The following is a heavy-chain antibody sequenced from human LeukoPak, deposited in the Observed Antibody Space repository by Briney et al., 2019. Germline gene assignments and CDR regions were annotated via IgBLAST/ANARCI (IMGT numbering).Heavy chain of an antibody. J-gene: IGHJ4*02. V-gene: IGHV1-18*01. D-gene: IGHD3-22*01. CDR3: ARPILYYYDSSGYYDY. Sequence: ASVKVSCKASGYTFTSYGISWVLQAPGQGLEWMGWISAYNGKTNYAQKLQGRVTMTTDTSTSTAYMELRSLRSDDTAVYYCARPILYYYDSSGYYDYWGQGTLVTVSS. CDR1: GYTFTSYG. CDR2: ISAYNGKT.